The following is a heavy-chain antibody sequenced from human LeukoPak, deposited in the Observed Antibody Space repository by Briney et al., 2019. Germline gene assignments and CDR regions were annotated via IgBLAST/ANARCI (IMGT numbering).Heavy chain of an antibody. CDR2: IYSDNT. CDR1: GFTVSTNS. D-gene: IGHD4/OR15-4a*01. V-gene: IGHV3-53*01. J-gene: IGHJ4*02. Sequence: GGSLRLSCTVSGFTVSTNSMGWVRQAPGKGLEWVSFIYSDNTHYSDSVKGRFTISRDNSKNTLYLQMNSLRAEDTAVYYCARRAGAYSHPYDYWGQGTLVTVSS. CDR3: ARRAGAYSHPYDY.